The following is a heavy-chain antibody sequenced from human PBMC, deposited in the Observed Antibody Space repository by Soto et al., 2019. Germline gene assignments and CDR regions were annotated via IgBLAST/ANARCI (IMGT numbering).Heavy chain of an antibody. CDR2: IYYSGST. CDR3: ARYVMTPVVDATSPSNWFDP. Sequence: SETLSLSCTVSGGSISSYYWSSIRQPPGKGLEWIGYIYYSGSTKYNPSLKSRVTISVDTSKNQFSLKLSSVTAADTAVYYCARYVMTPVVDATSPSNWFDPWGQGNLVTVS. J-gene: IGHJ5*02. V-gene: IGHV4-59*01. D-gene: IGHD2-15*01. CDR1: GGSISSYY.